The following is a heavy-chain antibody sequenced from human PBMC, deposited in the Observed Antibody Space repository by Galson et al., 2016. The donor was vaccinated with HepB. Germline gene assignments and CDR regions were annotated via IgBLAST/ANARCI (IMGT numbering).Heavy chain of an antibody. CDR2: INPRSGVT. V-gene: IGHV1-2*06. J-gene: IGHJ4*02. CDR1: GYIFTDYY. Sequence: SVKVSCKASGYIFTDYYMHWVRQAPGQGLEWMGRINPRSGVTSYAQEFEGGVTMTRDTSITTFYMDLSGLRSDDTAVYYCAKEVGYRNTWYPFDYWGQGSLVTVSS. D-gene: IGHD6-13*01. CDR3: AKEVGYRNTWYPFDY.